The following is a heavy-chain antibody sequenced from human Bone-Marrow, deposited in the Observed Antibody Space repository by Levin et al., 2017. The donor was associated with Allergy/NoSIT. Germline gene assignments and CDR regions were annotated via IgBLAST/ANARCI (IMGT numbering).Heavy chain of an antibody. J-gene: IGHJ4*02. D-gene: IGHD1-7*01. Sequence: GASVKVSCQASGYTFTDYGISWVRQAPGQGLEWMGWISANNGDIKYAQTLQGRVTMTTDSSTRTAYMELRRLRADDTALYYCARYTGSTELDYWGQGTLVTVSS. CDR1: GYTFTDYG. V-gene: IGHV1-18*01. CDR2: ISANNGDI. CDR3: ARYTGSTELDY.